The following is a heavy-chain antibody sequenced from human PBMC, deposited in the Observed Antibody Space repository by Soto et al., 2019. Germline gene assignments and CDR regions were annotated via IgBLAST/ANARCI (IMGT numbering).Heavy chain of an antibody. V-gene: IGHV4-34*12. J-gene: IGHJ5*01. CDR3: AGRTSLASVEIFSGGLSGYNWVDP. CDR1: GGSFSGYY. CDR2: IFYSGST. D-gene: IGHD3-3*01. Sequence: PSETLSLTCAVYGGSFSGYYWAWIRQPPGKGLEWIGSIFYSGSTYYNPSLKSRVTMSVDTSQNQFSLRLSSVTAADTAVYYCAGRTSLASVEIFSGGLSGYNWVDPWGRGTLVTVSS.